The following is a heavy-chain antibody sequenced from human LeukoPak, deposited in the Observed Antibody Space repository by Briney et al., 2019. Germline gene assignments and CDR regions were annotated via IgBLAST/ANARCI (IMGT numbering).Heavy chain of an antibody. D-gene: IGHD2-8*01. CDR1: GFTFSSYE. Sequence: GGSLRLSCAASGFTFSSYEMNWVRQAPGKGLEWVSYISSSGSTIYYADSVKGRFTISRDNSKNTLYLQMNSLRAEDTAVYYCAKDLIGYCTNGVCYFPDYWGQGTLVTVSS. J-gene: IGHJ4*02. CDR3: AKDLIGYCTNGVCYFPDY. CDR2: ISSSGSTI. V-gene: IGHV3-48*03.